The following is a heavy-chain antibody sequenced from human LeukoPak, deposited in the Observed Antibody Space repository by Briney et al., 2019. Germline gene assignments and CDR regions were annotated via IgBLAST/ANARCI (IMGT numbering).Heavy chain of an antibody. CDR2: LSGSGGRN. CDR1: GFTFNSYA. Sequence: GGSLRLSCAASGFTFNSYAMMWVGQAPGKGREGGSALSGSGGRNYHEDSVKGRLTISRDNSKNTLYLQMNSLRAEDTAVYYCATSPSRYDISLGDVWGQGTTVTVSS. CDR3: ATSPSRYDISLGDV. J-gene: IGHJ6*02. D-gene: IGHD3-9*01. V-gene: IGHV3-23*01.